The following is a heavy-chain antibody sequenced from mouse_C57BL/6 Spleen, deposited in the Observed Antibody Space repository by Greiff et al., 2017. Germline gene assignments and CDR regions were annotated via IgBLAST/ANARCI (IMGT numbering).Heavy chain of an antibody. CDR2: IHPNSGST. D-gene: IGHD2-3*01. J-gene: IGHJ3*01. V-gene: IGHV1-64*01. Sequence: QVQLQQPGAELVKPGASVKLSCKASGYTYTSYWMHWVKQRPGQGLEWIGMIHPNSGSTNYNEKFKSKATLTVDKSSSTAYMQLSSLTSEDSAVYYCATYDGYYPFAYWGQGTLVTVSA. CDR3: ATYDGYYPFAY. CDR1: GYTYTSYW.